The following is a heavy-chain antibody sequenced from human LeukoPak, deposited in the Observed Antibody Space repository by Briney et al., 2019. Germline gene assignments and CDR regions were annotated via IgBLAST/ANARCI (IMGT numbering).Heavy chain of an antibody. D-gene: IGHD6-13*01. CDR1: GLTFGDYA. Sequence: GGSLRLSCTASGLTFGDYAMSWFRQAPGKGLEWIGFIRSKTYGGTTEYAASVKGRFTISRDDSRGIAYLQMNSLRTEDTAVYYCTRVSTIAATAPYYWGQGTLVTVSS. CDR2: IRSKTYGGTT. J-gene: IGHJ4*02. CDR3: TRVSTIAATAPYY. V-gene: IGHV3-49*03.